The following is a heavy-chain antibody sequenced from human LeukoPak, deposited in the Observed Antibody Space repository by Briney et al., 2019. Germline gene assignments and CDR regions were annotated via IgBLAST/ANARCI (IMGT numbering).Heavy chain of an antibody. CDR2: IAWGGDK. D-gene: IGHD3-22*01. Sequence: SGPALVKPKQTLALTCTFSGFSFTTPRMCVSWIRQPPGKALGWLTRIAWGGDKYYSTSLKTNPTISKETSKNQVVLIMTNVDPVDTATYYCARTTYYSESGGYTPGYFDYWGQGARVTVSS. CDR1: GFSFTTPRMC. V-gene: IGHV2-70*11. J-gene: IGHJ4*02. CDR3: ARTTYYSESGGYTPGYFDY.